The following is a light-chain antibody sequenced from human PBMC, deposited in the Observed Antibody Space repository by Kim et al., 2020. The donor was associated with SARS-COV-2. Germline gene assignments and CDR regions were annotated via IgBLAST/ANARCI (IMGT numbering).Light chain of an antibody. CDR1: QSVGSN. J-gene: IGKJ2*01. CDR3: QQYADWPPST. Sequence: VVMTQSPATLSVSPGERVTLSCRASQSVGSNLAWYQQKPGQGPRLLIYGASPRATGIPARFSGSGSGTNFTLTISSLQSEDFAIYYCQQYADWPPSTFGQGTKLEI. V-gene: IGKV3-15*01. CDR2: GAS.